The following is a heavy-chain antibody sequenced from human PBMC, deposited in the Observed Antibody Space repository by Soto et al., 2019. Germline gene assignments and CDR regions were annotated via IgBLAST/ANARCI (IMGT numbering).Heavy chain of an antibody. CDR3: ARAEQPAPQANYYGMDV. CDR1: GGSISSYY. Sequence: SETLSLTCTVSGGSISSYYWSWIRQPPGKGLEWIGYIYYSGSTNYNPSLKSRVTISVDTSKNQFSLKLSSVTAADTAVYYCARAEQPAPQANYYGMDVWGQGTTVTVSS. CDR2: IYYSGST. J-gene: IGHJ6*02. D-gene: IGHD6-13*01. V-gene: IGHV4-59*01.